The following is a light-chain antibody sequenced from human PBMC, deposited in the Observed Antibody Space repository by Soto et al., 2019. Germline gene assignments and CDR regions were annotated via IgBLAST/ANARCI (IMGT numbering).Light chain of an antibody. CDR3: GTWDNSLSTGV. CDR1: SSNIGNNY. CDR2: DND. V-gene: IGLV1-51*01. Sequence: QSVLTQPPSVSAAPGQTVTISCSGSSSNIGNNYVSWYQQFPGTAPKLLIYDNDKRPSGIPDRFSGSKSGTSATLGITGLRTGDDADYYCGTWDNSLSTGVFGGGTKLTVL. J-gene: IGLJ3*02.